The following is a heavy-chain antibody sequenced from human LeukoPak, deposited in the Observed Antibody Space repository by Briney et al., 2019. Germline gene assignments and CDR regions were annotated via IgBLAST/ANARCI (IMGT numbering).Heavy chain of an antibody. CDR3: ARDRVVAVAGTIWYFDL. D-gene: IGHD6-19*01. CDR2: ISSSGSTI. Sequence: GGSLRLSCAATGFTVSSHYMAWVRQAPGKGLEWVSYISSSGSTIYYADSVKGRFTISRDNAKNSLYLQMNSLRAEDTAVYYCARDRVVAVAGTIWYFDLWGRGTLVTVSS. CDR1: GFTVSSHY. V-gene: IGHV3-11*01. J-gene: IGHJ2*01.